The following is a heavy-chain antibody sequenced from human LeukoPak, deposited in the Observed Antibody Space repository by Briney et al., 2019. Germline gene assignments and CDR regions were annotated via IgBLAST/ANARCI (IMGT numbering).Heavy chain of an antibody. J-gene: IGHJ4*02. D-gene: IGHD1-1*01. CDR3: AKDIAPTTPYYFDY. CDR2: ISSSSSYI. Sequence: GGSLRLSCAASGFTFSSYSMNWVRQAPGKGLEWVSSISSSSSYIYYTDSVKGRFTISRDNAKDSLYLQMNSLRAEDTALYYCAKDIAPTTPYYFDYWGQGTLVTVSS. V-gene: IGHV3-21*04. CDR1: GFTFSSYS.